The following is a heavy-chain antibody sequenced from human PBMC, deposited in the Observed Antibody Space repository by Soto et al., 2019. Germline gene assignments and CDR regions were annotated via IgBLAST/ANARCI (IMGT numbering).Heavy chain of an antibody. D-gene: IGHD2-2*01. CDR3: AKVRSTYYYYYGMDV. J-gene: IGHJ6*02. Sequence: GGSPGLSCAASGFTFRTYVMAVVLQAPGKGLEWVSGISGSGGNTDYADSVKGRFTISRDNSKNTLYLQMNSLRAEDTAVYYCAKVRSTYYYYYGMDVWGQGTTVTVSS. CDR1: GFTFRTYV. V-gene: IGHV3-23*01. CDR2: ISGSGGNT.